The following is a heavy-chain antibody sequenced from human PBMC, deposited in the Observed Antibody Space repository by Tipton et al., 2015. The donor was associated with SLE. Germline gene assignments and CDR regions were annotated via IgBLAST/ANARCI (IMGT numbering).Heavy chain of an antibody. J-gene: IGHJ4*02. Sequence: SLRLSCAASGFTFSSHWMHWVRQAPGKGLVWVSRIISDGTYTDYADFVKGRFTISRDNAKNSLYLQMSSLRAEDTAVYYCARVPATWPPKFDVWGQGTLVTVSS. CDR2: IISDGTYT. CDR1: GFTFSSHW. CDR3: ARVPATWPPKFDV. V-gene: IGHV3-74*01.